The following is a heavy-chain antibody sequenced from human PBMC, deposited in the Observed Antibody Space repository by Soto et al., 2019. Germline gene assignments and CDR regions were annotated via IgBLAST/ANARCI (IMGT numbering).Heavy chain of an antibody. J-gene: IGHJ4*02. CDR3: ARAFSSSFPVHFDY. D-gene: IGHD6-6*01. CDR2: MSSSSSYI. CDR1: GFTFSSYS. Sequence: EVQLVESGGGLVKPGGSLRLSCAASGFTFSSYSMNWVRQAPGKGLEWVSSMSSSSSYIYYADSVKGRFTISRDNAKNSLYLQMNSLRAEDTAVYYCARAFSSSFPVHFDYWGQGTLVTVSS. V-gene: IGHV3-21*01.